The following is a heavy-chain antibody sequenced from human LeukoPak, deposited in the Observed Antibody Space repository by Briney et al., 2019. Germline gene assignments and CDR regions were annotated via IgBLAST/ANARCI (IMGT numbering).Heavy chain of an antibody. CDR3: TRERGSGSYHPFDP. CDR2: ISYDGNNK. D-gene: IGHD3-10*01. CDR1: GFIFSNYA. Sequence: GRSLRLSCAASGFIFSNYAIHWVRQAPGKGLEWVAIISYDGNNKYYADSVKGRFTISRDNAKNSLYLQMNSLRAEDTAIYYCTRERGSGSYHPFDPWGQGTLVTVSS. V-gene: IGHV3-30-3*01. J-gene: IGHJ5*02.